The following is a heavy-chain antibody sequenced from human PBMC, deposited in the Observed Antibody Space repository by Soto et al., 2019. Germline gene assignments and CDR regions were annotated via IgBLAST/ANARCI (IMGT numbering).Heavy chain of an antibody. D-gene: IGHD6-6*01. V-gene: IGHV4-61*08. J-gene: IGHJ4*02. CDR1: VGSVSSGGSY. CDR2: IYNNRSF. Sequence: QVQLQESGPGLVKPSETLSLTCTVPVGSVSSGGSYWGWIRQPPGKGLEWIGFIYNNRSFNYNPALKSRVTISVDTSKHQFSLKLSSVTAADTAVYYCARVPLDYSNSHYFDFWGQGALVTVSS. CDR3: ARVPLDYSNSHYFDF.